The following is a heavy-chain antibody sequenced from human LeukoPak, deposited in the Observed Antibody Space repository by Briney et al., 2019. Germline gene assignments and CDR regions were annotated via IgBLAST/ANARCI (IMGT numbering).Heavy chain of an antibody. D-gene: IGHD3-16*01. CDR2: ISKSDGYT. CDR3: AREGGGFDY. V-gene: IGHV3-21*01. J-gene: IGHJ4*02. CDR1: GFTFSTYH. Sequence: GGSLRLSCAASGFTFSTYHMHWVRQAPGKGLEWVSSISKSDGYTYYKDSVKGRFTTSRDIAKSSLYLQMNSLRGEGTAVYYCAREGGGFDYWGQGTLVTVSS.